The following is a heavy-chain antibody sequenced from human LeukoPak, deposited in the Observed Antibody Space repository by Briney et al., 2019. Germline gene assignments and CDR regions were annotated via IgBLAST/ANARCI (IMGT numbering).Heavy chain of an antibody. J-gene: IGHJ6*03. CDR3: ARVFLEWLLYGPHYHYYYYMDV. D-gene: IGHD3-3*01. CDR1: GGTFSSYA. Sequence: ASVKVSCKASGGTFSSYAIGWVRQAPGQGLEWMGGIIPIFGTANYAQKFQGRVTITAEESTSTAYMELSSLRSEDTAVYYCARVFLEWLLYGPHYHYYYYMDVWGKGTTVAVSS. V-gene: IGHV1-69*13. CDR2: IIPIFGTA.